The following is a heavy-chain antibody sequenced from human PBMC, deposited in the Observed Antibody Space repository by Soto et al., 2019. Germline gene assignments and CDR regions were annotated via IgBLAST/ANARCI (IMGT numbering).Heavy chain of an antibody. CDR1: GFTFSSYS. V-gene: IGHV3-48*02. D-gene: IGHD3-22*01. Sequence: GGSLRLSCAASGFTFSSYSMNWVRQAPGKGLEWVSYISSSSSTIYYADSVKGRFTISRDNAKNSLYLQMNSLRDEDTAVYYCARDLDYYDSSGYLRLDAFDIWGQGTMVTVSS. J-gene: IGHJ3*02. CDR3: ARDLDYYDSSGYLRLDAFDI. CDR2: ISSSSSTI.